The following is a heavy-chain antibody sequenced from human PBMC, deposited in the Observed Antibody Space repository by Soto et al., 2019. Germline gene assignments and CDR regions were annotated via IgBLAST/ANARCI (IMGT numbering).Heavy chain of an antibody. Sequence: GGSLRLSCSASGFTFSSYAMHWVRQAPGKGLEYVSAISSNGGSTYYADSVKGRFTISRDNSKNTLYLQMSSLRAEDTAVYYCVKDFVVGYHFWSGSRSHGMDVWGQGTTVTVSS. J-gene: IGHJ6*02. CDR3: VKDFVVGYHFWSGSRSHGMDV. CDR1: GFTFSSYA. CDR2: ISSNGGST. V-gene: IGHV3-64D*06. D-gene: IGHD3-3*01.